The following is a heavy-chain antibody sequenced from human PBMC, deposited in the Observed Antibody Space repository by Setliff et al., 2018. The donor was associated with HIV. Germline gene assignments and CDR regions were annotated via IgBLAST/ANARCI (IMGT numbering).Heavy chain of an antibody. D-gene: IGHD3-10*01. Sequence: PGGSLRLSCAASGFTFSSYSMNWVRQAPGKGLEWVSYISSSSSTIYYADSVKGRFTISRDNAKNSLYLQMNSLRAEDTAVYYCARAGDFFRLLWFGEIYYWGQGALVTVSS. CDR3: ARAGDFFRLLWFGEIYY. J-gene: IGHJ4*02. V-gene: IGHV3-48*01. CDR2: ISSSSSTI. CDR1: GFTFSSYS.